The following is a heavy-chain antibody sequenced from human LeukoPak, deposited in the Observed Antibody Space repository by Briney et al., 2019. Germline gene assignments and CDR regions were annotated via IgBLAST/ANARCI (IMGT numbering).Heavy chain of an antibody. D-gene: IGHD6-25*01. CDR3: ARDGTPIYSSGWVYMDV. CDR1: GFTFSNAW. Sequence: GGSLRLSCAASGFTFSNAWMSWVRQAPGKGLEWVGRIKSKTDGGTTDYAAPVKGRFTISRDDSKNTLYLQMNSLRGEDTAIYYCARDGTPIYSSGWVYMDVWGKGTTVTTSS. V-gene: IGHV3-15*01. J-gene: IGHJ6*04. CDR2: IKSKTDGGTT.